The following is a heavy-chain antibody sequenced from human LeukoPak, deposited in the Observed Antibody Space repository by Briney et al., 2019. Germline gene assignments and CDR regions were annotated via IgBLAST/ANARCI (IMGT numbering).Heavy chain of an antibody. J-gene: IGHJ4*02. Sequence: GGSLRLSCAASGFTFNNYAMSWVRQAPGKGLEWVSVIYSGGGTYYADSVKGRFTISRDNSKNTLYLQMNSLRAEDMAVYYCARGMGDSSGYHLYHFDYWGQGTLVTVSS. CDR3: ARGMGDSSGYHLYHFDY. CDR1: GFTFNNYA. CDR2: IYSGGGT. D-gene: IGHD3-22*01. V-gene: IGHV3-53*01.